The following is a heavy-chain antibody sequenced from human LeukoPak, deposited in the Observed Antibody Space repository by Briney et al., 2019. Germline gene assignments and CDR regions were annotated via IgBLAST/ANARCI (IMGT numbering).Heavy chain of an antibody. Sequence: ASVKVSCKASGYTFTSYGISWVRQAPGQGLEWMGWISAYNGNTNYAQKLQGRVTMTTDTSTSTAYMELRSLRSDDTAVYYCARGRGYYYDSSGGDAFDIWGQGTMVTVSS. CDR2: ISAYNGNT. J-gene: IGHJ3*02. CDR3: ARGRGYYYDSSGGDAFDI. V-gene: IGHV1-18*01. CDR1: GYTFTSYG. D-gene: IGHD3-22*01.